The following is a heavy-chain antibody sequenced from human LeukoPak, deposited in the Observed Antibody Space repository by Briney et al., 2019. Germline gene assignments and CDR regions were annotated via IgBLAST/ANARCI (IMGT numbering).Heavy chain of an antibody. CDR1: GGSISSYY. D-gene: IGHD6-13*01. CDR2: IYTSGST. CDR3: ARSSLVEGWFDP. V-gene: IGHV4-4*07. J-gene: IGHJ5*02. Sequence: SETLSLTCTVSGGSISSYYWSWIRQPAGKGLGWIGRIYTSGSTNYNPSLKSRVTMSVDTSKNQFSLKLSSVTAADTAVYYCARSSLVEGWFDPWGQGTLVTVSS.